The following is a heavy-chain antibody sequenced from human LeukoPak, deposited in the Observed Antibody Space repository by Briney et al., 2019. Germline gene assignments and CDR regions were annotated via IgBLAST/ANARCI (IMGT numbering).Heavy chain of an antibody. J-gene: IGHJ4*02. CDR1: GFTFSSYG. V-gene: IGHV3-33*01. Sequence: GRSLRLSCAASGFTFSSYGMHWVRQAPGKGLEWVAVIWYDGSNKNYADSVKGRFTISRDNSKNTLYLQMNSLRAEDTAVYYCARDDPYGDYIDYWGQGTLVTVSS. CDR3: ARDDPYGDYIDY. CDR2: IWYDGSNK. D-gene: IGHD4-17*01.